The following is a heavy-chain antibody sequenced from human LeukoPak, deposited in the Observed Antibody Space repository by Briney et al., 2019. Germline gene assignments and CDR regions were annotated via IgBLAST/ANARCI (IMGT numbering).Heavy chain of an antibody. V-gene: IGHV3-30*02. D-gene: IGHD6-13*01. CDR1: GFTFSSYD. CDR3: AKGSWSWFDP. CDR2: IQYDGSNK. J-gene: IGHJ5*02. Sequence: GGSLRPSCAASGFTFSSYDLHWVRQAPGKGLEWVAFIQYDGSNKYYADSVKGRFAISRDNSKNTLFLQMNSLRAEDTSVYYCAKGSWSWFDPWGQGTLVTVSS.